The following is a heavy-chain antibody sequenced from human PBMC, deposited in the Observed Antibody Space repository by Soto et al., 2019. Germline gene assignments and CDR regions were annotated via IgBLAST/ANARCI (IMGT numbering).Heavy chain of an antibody. J-gene: IGHJ4*02. Sequence: QVQLVQSGAEVKNPWASVKVSCKASGYSFTGYFMHWVRQVPGQGLEWMGWTNPKSGVTKYPQKFQGRLTMTRATSMSTAYVELTRLRSDDSAVYYCARANVRLELGSRDYWGQGTLVTVSS. CDR3: ARANVRLELGSRDY. V-gene: IGHV1-2*02. D-gene: IGHD6-25*01. CDR2: TNPKSGVT. CDR1: GYSFTGYF.